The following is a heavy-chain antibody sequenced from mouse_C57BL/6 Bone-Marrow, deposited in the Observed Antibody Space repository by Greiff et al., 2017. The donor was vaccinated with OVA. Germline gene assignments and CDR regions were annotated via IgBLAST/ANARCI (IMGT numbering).Heavy chain of an antibody. J-gene: IGHJ2*01. CDR2: ISSGGSYT. CDR1: GLTFSSYG. Sequence: EVKLMESGGDLVKPGGSLKLSCAASGLTFSSYGMSWVRQTPDKRLEWVATISSGGSYTYYPDSVKGRFTISRDNAKNTLYLQMSSLKSEDTAMYYCARYGSSVYFDYWGQGTTLTVSS. CDR3: ARYGSSVYFDY. V-gene: IGHV5-6*01. D-gene: IGHD1-1*01.